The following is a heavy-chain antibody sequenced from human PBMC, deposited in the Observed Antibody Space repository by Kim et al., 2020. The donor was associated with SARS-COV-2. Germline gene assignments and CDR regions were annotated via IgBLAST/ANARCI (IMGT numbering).Heavy chain of an antibody. V-gene: IGHV3-15*01. Sequence: GGSLRLSCVASGFTFSDAWMDWVRQAPGKGLEWVGLIKNEREGATTHFAESVKGRFTISRDDSRRTVYLHMDSLKTEDTAVYYCSTVLHWGHGTLVTVSS. J-gene: IGHJ4*01. D-gene: IGHD3-16*01. CDR1: GFTFSDAW. CDR2: IKNEREGATT. CDR3: STVLH.